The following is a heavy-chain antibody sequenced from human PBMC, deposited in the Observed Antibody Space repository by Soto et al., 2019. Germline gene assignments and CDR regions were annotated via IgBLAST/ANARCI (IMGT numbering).Heavy chain of an antibody. Sequence: EVQLLESGGGLVQAGGSLRLSCAASGITISNYPMSWVRQAPGKGLDWVSGISGSGDRTYYADSAKGRFTISKDISKNSLSLQLDSLGVEDTVVYFCVKDDGGYPSTAPHWGQGTLVTVSS. CDR2: ISGSGDRT. V-gene: IGHV3-23*01. D-gene: IGHD3-22*01. CDR3: VKDDGGYPSTAPH. CDR1: GITISNYP. J-gene: IGHJ4*02.